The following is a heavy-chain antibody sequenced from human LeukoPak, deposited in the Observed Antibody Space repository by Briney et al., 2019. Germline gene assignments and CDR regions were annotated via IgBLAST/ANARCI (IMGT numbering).Heavy chain of an antibody. Sequence: SETLSLTCTVSGVSISSSTYFWGWIRQRPGKGLEWIGTISYTGNTYYNPSLKSRVTISIDTSKNQFSLKLNSVTAADTAVYYCARESRGYYADPWGQGTLVTVSS. V-gene: IGHV4-39*07. J-gene: IGHJ5*02. CDR2: ISYTGNT. D-gene: IGHD3-22*01. CDR1: GVSISSSTYF. CDR3: ARESRGYYADP.